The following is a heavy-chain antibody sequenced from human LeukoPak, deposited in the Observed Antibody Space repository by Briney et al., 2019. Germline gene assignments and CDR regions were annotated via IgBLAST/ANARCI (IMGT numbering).Heavy chain of an antibody. CDR2: ISGSGGST. D-gene: IGHD1-26*01. Sequence: PGASLRLSCAASGFTFSSYALSWVRQAPGKGLEWVSAISGSGGSTYYADSVKGRFTISRDNSKNTLYLQMNSLRAEDTAVYYCAKDIGGIYHRFDYWGQGTLVTVSS. CDR3: AKDIGGIYHRFDY. V-gene: IGHV3-23*01. CDR1: GFTFSSYA. J-gene: IGHJ4*02.